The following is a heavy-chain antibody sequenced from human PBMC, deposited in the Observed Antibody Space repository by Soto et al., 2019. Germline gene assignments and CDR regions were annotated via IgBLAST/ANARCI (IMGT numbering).Heavy chain of an antibody. Sequence: EVQLVESGGGLVKPGGSLRLSCAASGFTFSNAWMSWVRQAPGKGLEWVGRIKSKTDGGTTDYAAPVKGRFTISRDDAKNTLYLQMNSLKHEDTAVYYCSTDSSGWFDYWGQGTLVTVSS. CDR2: IKSKTDGGTT. V-gene: IGHV3-15*01. CDR3: STDSSGWFDY. D-gene: IGHD6-19*01. CDR1: GFTFSNAW. J-gene: IGHJ4*02.